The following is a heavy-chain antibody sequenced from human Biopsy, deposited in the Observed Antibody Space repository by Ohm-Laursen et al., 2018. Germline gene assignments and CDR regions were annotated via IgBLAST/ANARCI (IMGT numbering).Heavy chain of an antibody. CDR3: ARDGGHSGWYEGGMDV. CDR1: GGAITSYY. Sequence: SETLSLTCPVSGGAITSYYWSWTRQPPGKGLEWIGYVSYSGNADYNPSLKSRVTISLDKSTNQLSLKLRSVTAADTAVYYCARDGGHSGWYEGGMDVWGQGTTVTVSS. D-gene: IGHD6-19*01. CDR2: VSYSGNA. J-gene: IGHJ6*02. V-gene: IGHV4-59*01.